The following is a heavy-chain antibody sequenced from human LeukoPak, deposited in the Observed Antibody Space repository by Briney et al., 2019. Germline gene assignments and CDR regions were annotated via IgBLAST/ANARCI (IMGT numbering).Heavy chain of an antibody. CDR3: ARGGTVTYYFDH. CDR2: NSTGGRTV. V-gene: IGHV3-48*03. Sequence: GGSLRLSCAASGFNFSDYEMNWLRQARGTGLEWLSYNSTGGRTVKYADSVKGRFTISRDNARSSLYLQMANLRVEDTAVYFCARGGTVTYYFDHWGQGILVAVSS. J-gene: IGHJ4*02. CDR1: GFNFSDYE. D-gene: IGHD4-17*01.